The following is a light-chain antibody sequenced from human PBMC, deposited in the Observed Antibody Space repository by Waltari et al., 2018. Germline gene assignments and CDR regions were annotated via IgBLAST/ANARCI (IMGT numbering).Light chain of an antibody. Sequence: VLTQSPGTLSLSPGERATLSCRASQSVSRALAWYQQNPGQAPRLLIYGASNRATGIPDRFSGSGSGTDFSLIISRLEPEDFAVYYCKHYVSLPVTFGQGTKVEIK. V-gene: IGKV3-20*01. CDR3: KHYVSLPVT. CDR2: GAS. J-gene: IGKJ1*01. CDR1: QSVSRA.